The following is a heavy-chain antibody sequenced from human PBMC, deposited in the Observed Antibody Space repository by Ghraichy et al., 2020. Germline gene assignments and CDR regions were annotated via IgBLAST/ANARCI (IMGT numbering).Heavy chain of an antibody. V-gene: IGHV3-74*01. D-gene: IGHD2/OR15-2a*01. CDR3: VTFYETS. Sequence: GGSLRLSCVASGFTFSIYWIHWVRQAPGKGLVWVSHINGDGSDISYADSVKGRFTISRDNAKNMVFLQMNSLRTEDTAVYYCVTFYETSWGQGTLVTVSS. CDR1: GFTFSIYW. CDR2: INGDGSDI. J-gene: IGHJ5*02.